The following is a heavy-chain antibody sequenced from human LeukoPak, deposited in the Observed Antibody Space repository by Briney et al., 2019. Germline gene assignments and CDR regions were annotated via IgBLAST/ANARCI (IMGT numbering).Heavy chain of an antibody. CDR3: ARDFATFYYDSSGYTNWFDP. Sequence: GGSLRLSCAASGFTFSSYAMHWVRQAPGKGLEWAAVISYDGSNKYYADSVKGRFTISRDNSKNTLYLQMNSLRAEDTAVYYCARDFATFYYDSSGYTNWFDPWGQGTLVTVSS. CDR1: GFTFSSYA. V-gene: IGHV3-30-3*01. CDR2: ISYDGSNK. D-gene: IGHD3-22*01. J-gene: IGHJ5*02.